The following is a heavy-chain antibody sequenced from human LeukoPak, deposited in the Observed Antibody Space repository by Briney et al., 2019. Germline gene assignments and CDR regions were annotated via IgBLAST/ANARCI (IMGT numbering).Heavy chain of an antibody. J-gene: IGHJ5*02. CDR2: ISSSSSTI. V-gene: IGHV3-48*01. Sequence: GGSLRLSCAASGFTFSSYSMNWVRQAPGKGLEWVSYISSSSSTIYYADSVKGRFTISRDNAKNSLYLQMNSLRAEDTAVYYCARDLVYSSSSPNWFDPWGQGTLVTVSS. CDR3: ARDLVYSSSSPNWFDP. D-gene: IGHD6-6*01. CDR1: GFTFSSYS.